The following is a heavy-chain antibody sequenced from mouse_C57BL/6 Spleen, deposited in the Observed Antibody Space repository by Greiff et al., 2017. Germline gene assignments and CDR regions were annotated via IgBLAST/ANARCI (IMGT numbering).Heavy chain of an antibody. V-gene: IGHV1-15*01. J-gene: IGHJ2*01. CDR2: IDPETGGT. D-gene: IGHD2-2*01. CDR3: TRKDGYAHYFDY. CDR1: GYTFTDYE. Sequence: QVQLQQSGAELVRPGASVTLSCKASGYTFTDYEMHWVKQTPVHGLEWIGAIDPETGGTAYNQKFKGKAILTADKSSSTAYMELRSLTSEDSAVYYCTRKDGYAHYFDYWGPGTTLTVSS.